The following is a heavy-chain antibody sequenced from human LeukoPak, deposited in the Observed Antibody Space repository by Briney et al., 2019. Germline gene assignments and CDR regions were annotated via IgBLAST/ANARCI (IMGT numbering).Heavy chain of an antibody. V-gene: IGHV3-74*01. J-gene: IGHJ5*02. D-gene: IGHD1-1*01. CDR3: ARAATGTTLSWFDP. Sequence: GGSLRLSCAASGFTFRNYWMHWVRQAPGKGLVWVSRINSDGSSTNYADSVKGRFTIPRDNAKNTLYLQMNSLRAEDTAFYYCARAATGTTLSWFDPWGQGTLVTVSS. CDR2: INSDGSST. CDR1: GFTFRNYW.